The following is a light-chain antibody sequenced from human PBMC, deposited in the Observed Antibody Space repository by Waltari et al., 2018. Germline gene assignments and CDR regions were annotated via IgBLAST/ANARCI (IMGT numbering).Light chain of an antibody. J-gene: IGKJ3*01. CDR3: QQTYSTPPFT. Sequence: DIQITQSPSSLSASVGDRVTITCRASQSITTYLNWYQQKPGKAPNLLIYGASSLQSGVPSRFSGSGSGTDFTLTISSLQPEDFATYYCQQTYSTPPFTFGPGTKVDI. V-gene: IGKV1-39*01. CDR1: QSITTY. CDR2: GAS.